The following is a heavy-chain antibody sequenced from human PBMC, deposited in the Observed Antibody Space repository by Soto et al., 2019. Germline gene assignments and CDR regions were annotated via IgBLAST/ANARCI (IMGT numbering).Heavy chain of an antibody. Sequence: GESLKISCQGTGYRFSNFWIGWVRQLPGKGLEWMGIIYPGDHETRYGPSFHGKVTISADRSINTAYLQWNSLEASDTAFYFCARSPRSSPYFDYWGQGALVTVSS. CDR1: GYRFSNFW. CDR3: ARSPRSSPYFDY. J-gene: IGHJ4*02. D-gene: IGHD6-13*01. V-gene: IGHV5-51*01. CDR2: IYPGDHET.